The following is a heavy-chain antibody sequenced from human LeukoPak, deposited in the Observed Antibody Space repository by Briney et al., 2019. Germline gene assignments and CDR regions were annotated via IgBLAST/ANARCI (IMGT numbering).Heavy chain of an antibody. V-gene: IGHV3-33*01. D-gene: IGHD3-3*01. CDR1: GFTFSDYG. J-gene: IGHJ6*02. CDR2: IWYDGSNK. Sequence: GGSLRLSCTASGFTFSDYGMHWVRQPPGKGLEWVAIIWYDGSNKTYEDSVKGRFTISRDNSKNTLYLQMNSLRAEDTAVYYCAREGAPRGYDFWSGYYWDYYYYGMDVWGQGTTVTVSS. CDR3: AREGAPRGYDFWSGYYWDYYYYGMDV.